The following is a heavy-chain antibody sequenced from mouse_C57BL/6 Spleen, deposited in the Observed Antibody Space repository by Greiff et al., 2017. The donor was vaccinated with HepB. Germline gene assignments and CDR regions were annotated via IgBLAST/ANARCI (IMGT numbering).Heavy chain of an antibody. CDR1: GYTFTDYN. Sequence: EVQLQQSGPELVKPGASVKIPCKASGYTFTDYNMDWVKQSHGKSLEWIGDINPNNGGTIYNQKFKGKATLTVDKSSSTAYMELRSLTSEDTAVYYCARSGIYSNYGGFAYWGQGTLVTVSA. D-gene: IGHD2-5*01. J-gene: IGHJ3*01. CDR3: ARSGIYSNYGGFAY. V-gene: IGHV1-18*01. CDR2: INPNNGGT.